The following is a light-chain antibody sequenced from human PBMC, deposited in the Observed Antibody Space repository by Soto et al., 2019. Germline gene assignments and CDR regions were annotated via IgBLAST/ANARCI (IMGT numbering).Light chain of an antibody. CDR1: QSVSSY. V-gene: IGKV3-11*01. CDR3: QQYGRSPFT. J-gene: IGKJ3*01. Sequence: EIVLTQSPATLSLSPGERATLSCMASQSVSSYLAWYQQKPGQAPRLLIYDASNRATGIPARFSGSGSGTDFTLTISRLEPEDFAVYYCQQYGRSPFTFGPGAKVDIK. CDR2: DAS.